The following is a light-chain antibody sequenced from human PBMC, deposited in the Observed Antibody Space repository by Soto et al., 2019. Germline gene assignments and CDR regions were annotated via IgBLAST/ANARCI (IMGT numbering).Light chain of an antibody. CDR2: DVS. CDR1: QSISNW. V-gene: IGKV1-5*01. CDR3: QQYNTFWT. J-gene: IGKJ1*01. Sequence: DIQMTQSPSTLSASVGDRVTSTCRASQSISNWLAWYQQKPGKAPKLLIYDVSSLQSGVPSRFSGSGSGTEFTLTISSLQPDDSATYYCQQYNTFWTFGQGTKVDIK.